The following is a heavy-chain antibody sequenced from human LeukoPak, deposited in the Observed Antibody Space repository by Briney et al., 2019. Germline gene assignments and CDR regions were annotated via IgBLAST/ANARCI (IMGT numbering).Heavy chain of an antibody. J-gene: IGHJ1*01. D-gene: IGHD2-15*01. CDR2: ISWNSGSI. CDR1: GFTFDDYA. V-gene: IGHV3-9*01. CDR3: AKRAASAEYFQH. Sequence: GGSLRLSCAASGFTFDDYAMHWVRQAPGKGPEWVSGISWNSGSIGYADSVKGRFTISRDNAKNSLYLQMNSLRAEDTALYYCAKRAASAEYFQHWGQGTLVTVSS.